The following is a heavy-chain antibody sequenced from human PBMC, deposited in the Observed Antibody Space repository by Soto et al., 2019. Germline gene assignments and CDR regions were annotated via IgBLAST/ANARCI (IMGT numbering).Heavy chain of an antibody. CDR2: INAGNGNT. J-gene: IGHJ4*02. V-gene: IGHV1-3*05. CDR3: ARAVEVPADFDY. CDR1: GYTFTGYA. D-gene: IGHD1-1*01. Sequence: QVQLVQSGAEEKKPGASVKVSCKASGYTFTGYAMHWVRQAPGQRLEWMGWINAGNGNTKYSQKFQARVTITRDTSASTAYMELSSLRSEDTAVYYCARAVEVPADFDYWGQGTLVTVSS.